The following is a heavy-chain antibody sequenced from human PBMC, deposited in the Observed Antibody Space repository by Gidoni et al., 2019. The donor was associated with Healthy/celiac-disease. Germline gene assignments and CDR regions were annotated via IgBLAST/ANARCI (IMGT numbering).Heavy chain of an antibody. Sequence: QLQLQETGPGLVKPSETLSRTCTASGGSIRSYYWSWIRQPPGKGLEWIGYIYYSGSTTYNPSLKSRVTISVDTSKNQFALKLSSVTAADTAVYYCAREYYGSGSSINWFDPGGQGTLVTVSS. J-gene: IGHJ5*02. D-gene: IGHD3-10*01. CDR2: IYYSGST. CDR3: AREYYGSGSSINWFDP. CDR1: GGSIRSYY. V-gene: IGHV4-59*01.